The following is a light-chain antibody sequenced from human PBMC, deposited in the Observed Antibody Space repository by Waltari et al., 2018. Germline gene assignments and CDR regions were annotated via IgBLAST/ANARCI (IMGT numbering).Light chain of an antibody. CDR3: QQYHDYPWT. J-gene: IGKJ1*01. Sequence: AIRMTQSPSSLSASIGHRVTISFRASQGVSTYLAWYQQKPGKAPSLLIHAASTLQSGVPSRFSGSGTGTDFTLTITCLQSEDFATYYCQQYHDYPWTFGQGTKVDI. CDR2: AAS. CDR1: QGVSTY. V-gene: IGKV1-8*01.